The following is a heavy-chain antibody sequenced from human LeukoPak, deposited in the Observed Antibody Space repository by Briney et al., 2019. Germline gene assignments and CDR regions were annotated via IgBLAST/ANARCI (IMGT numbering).Heavy chain of an antibody. CDR3: ASAGGSGSYST. CDR2: ISYDGSNK. J-gene: IGHJ4*02. CDR1: GFTFSSYA. Sequence: PGGSLRLSCAASGFTFSSYAMHWVRQAPGKGLEWVAVISYDGSNKYYADSVKGRFTISRDNSKNTLYLQMNSLRAEDTAVYYCASAGGSGSYSTWGQGTLVTVSS. V-gene: IGHV3-30*04. D-gene: IGHD3-10*01.